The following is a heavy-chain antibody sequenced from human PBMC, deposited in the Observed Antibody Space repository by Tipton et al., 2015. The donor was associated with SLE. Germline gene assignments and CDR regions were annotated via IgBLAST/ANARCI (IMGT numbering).Heavy chain of an antibody. V-gene: IGHV3-21*03. CDR2: ISSSSSYI. CDR3: ARGEYYYDSSGSPPDY. J-gene: IGHJ4*02. CDR1: GFTFSSYR. D-gene: IGHD3-22*01. Sequence: VQLVQSGAEVKKPGASVKISCKASGFTFSSYRMNWVRQAPGKGLEWVSSISSSSSYIYYSDSVKGRFTISRDNAKNSLYLQMNSLRAEDTAVYYCARGEYYYDSSGSPPDYWGQGTLVTVSS.